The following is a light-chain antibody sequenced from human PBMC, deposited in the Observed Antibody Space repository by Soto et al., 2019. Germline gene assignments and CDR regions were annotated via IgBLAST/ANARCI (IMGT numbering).Light chain of an antibody. CDR2: EVT. CDR3: SSYAGSNNFVV. Sequence: QSALTQPPSASGSPGQPVTISCTGTSSDVGGYNYVSWYQQHPGKAPKLMIYEVTKRPSGVPDRFSGSKSGNTASLTVSGLQAEDEGDFYCSSYAGSNNFVVFGGGTKLTVL. CDR1: SSDVGGYNY. V-gene: IGLV2-8*01. J-gene: IGLJ2*01.